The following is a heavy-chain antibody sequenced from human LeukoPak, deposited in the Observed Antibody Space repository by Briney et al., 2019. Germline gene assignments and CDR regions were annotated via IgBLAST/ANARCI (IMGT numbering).Heavy chain of an antibody. CDR3: ARPTTVTMVDAFDI. D-gene: IGHD4-17*01. V-gene: IGHV3-30*03. Sequence: PGGSLRLSCAASGFTFSSYGMHWVRQAPGKGLEWVAVVSYDGSNKYYADSVKGRFTISRDNAKNSLYLQMNSLRAVDTAVYFCARPTTVTMVDAFDIWGLGTMVTVSS. CDR1: GFTFSSYG. J-gene: IGHJ3*02. CDR2: VSYDGSNK.